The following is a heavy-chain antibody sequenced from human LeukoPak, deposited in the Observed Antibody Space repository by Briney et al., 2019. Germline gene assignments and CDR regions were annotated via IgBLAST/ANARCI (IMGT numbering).Heavy chain of an antibody. Sequence: GESLKISCKGSGYPFTRYWIAWVRQMPGKGLEWMAVMNPGDADATYSPSFQGQVTVSVDKSVSTAYLQWSSLRAADTAIYYCARRPTSGQYYFDEWGQGTLVTVPS. J-gene: IGHJ4*02. V-gene: IGHV5-51*01. CDR3: ARRPTSGQYYFDE. D-gene: IGHD6-19*01. CDR1: GYPFTRYW. CDR2: MNPGDADA.